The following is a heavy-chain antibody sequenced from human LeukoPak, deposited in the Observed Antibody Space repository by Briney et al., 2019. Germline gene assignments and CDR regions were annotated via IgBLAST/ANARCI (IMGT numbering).Heavy chain of an antibody. V-gene: IGHV3-30*02. CDR3: ARALTYYFDY. J-gene: IGHJ4*02. Sequence: GGSLRLSCAASGFTFSSYGMHWVRQAPGKGPEWVAFIRYDGSNKYYADSVKGRFTISRDNSKNTLYLQMNSLRAEDTAVYYCARALTYYFDYWGQGTLVTVSS. D-gene: IGHD4/OR15-4a*01. CDR1: GFTFSSYG. CDR2: IRYDGSNK.